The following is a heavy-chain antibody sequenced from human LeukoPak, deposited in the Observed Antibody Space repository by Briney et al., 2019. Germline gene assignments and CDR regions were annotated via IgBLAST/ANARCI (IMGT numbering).Heavy chain of an antibody. CDR1: GFTFSDYY. Sequence: GGSLRLSCAASGFTFSDYYMNWIRQAPGKGLEWVSYISSSGSTIYYADSVKGRFTISRDNAKNSLYLQMNSLRAEDTAVYYCARPLWFGELYGLGMDVWGQGTTVTVSS. CDR3: ARPLWFGELYGLGMDV. J-gene: IGHJ6*02. D-gene: IGHD3-10*01. CDR2: ISSSGSTI. V-gene: IGHV3-11*04.